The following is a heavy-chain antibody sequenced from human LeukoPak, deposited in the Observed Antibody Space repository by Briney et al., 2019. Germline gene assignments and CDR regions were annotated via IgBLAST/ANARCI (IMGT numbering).Heavy chain of an antibody. D-gene: IGHD6-6*01. V-gene: IGHV4-39*01. CDR3: ARLSIAARVYNWFDP. CDR1: GGSISSSSYY. CDR2: IYYSGST. J-gene: IGHJ5*02. Sequence: PSETLSLTCTVSGGSISSSSYYWGWIRQPPGKGLEWIGSIYYSGSTHYNPSLKSRVTISVDTSKNQFSLKLSSVTAADTAVYYCARLSIAARVYNWFDPWGQGTLVTVSS.